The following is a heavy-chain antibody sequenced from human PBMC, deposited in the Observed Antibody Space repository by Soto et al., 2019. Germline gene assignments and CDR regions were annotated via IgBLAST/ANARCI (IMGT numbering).Heavy chain of an antibody. CDR2: IYYSGST. CDR1: GGSISSYY. D-gene: IGHD6-13*01. J-gene: IGHJ5*02. Sequence: QVQLQESGPGLVKPSETLSLTCTVSGGSISSYYWSWIRQPPGKGLEWIGYIYYSGSTNYNPSLKSRVTIPVDTSKNQFSLKLCSVTAADTAVYYCARDLGIAAAGSAFDPWGQGTLVTVSS. CDR3: ARDLGIAAAGSAFDP. V-gene: IGHV4-59*01.